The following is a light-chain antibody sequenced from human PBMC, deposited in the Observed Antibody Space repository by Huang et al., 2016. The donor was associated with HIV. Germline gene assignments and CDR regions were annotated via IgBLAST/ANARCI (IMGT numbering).Light chain of an antibody. CDR2: GAS. CDR1: QSISRSY. Sequence: IVLTQSPGTLSVSPGERAALSCRASQSISRSYLVWYQQKPGQAPRLLIYGASSRATGIPDRVSGSGYGRDFTLTISRLEPEDFAVYFCQQYHSSPVTFGQGTRLEIK. J-gene: IGKJ5*01. CDR3: QQYHSSPVT. V-gene: IGKV3-20*01.